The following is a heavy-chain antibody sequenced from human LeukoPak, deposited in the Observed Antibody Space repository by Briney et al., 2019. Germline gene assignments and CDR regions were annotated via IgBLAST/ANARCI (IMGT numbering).Heavy chain of an antibody. Sequence: GGSPRLSCAASGFTFSSYAMTWVRRAPGKGLEWVSTIEVGGAMTHYADSVKGRFTISRDTSKKTLYLQMSSLRVEDTAVYYCAKPLGGSYLFDLWGPGTLVTVSS. V-gene: IGHV3-23*01. CDR1: GFTFSSYA. D-gene: IGHD1-26*01. CDR3: AKPLGGSYLFDL. CDR2: IEVGGAMT. J-gene: IGHJ4*02.